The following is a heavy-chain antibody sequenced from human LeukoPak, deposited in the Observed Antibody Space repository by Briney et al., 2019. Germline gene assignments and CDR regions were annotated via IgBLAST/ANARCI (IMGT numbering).Heavy chain of an antibody. Sequence: SETLSLTCAVYGGSFSGYYWSWIRQPPGKGLEWIGEINHSGSTNYNPSLKSRVTISVDTSKNQFSLKLSSVTAADTAVYYCARDRDRHFDYWGQGTLVTVSS. CDR3: ARDRDRHFDY. V-gene: IGHV4-34*01. J-gene: IGHJ4*02. CDR1: GGSFSGYY. D-gene: IGHD2-21*01. CDR2: INHSGST.